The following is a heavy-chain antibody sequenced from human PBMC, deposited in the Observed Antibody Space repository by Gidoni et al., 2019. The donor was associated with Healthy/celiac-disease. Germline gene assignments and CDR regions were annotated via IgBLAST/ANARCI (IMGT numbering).Heavy chain of an antibody. J-gene: IGHJ4*02. CDR2: ISSSSSYI. CDR1: GATVRSYS. V-gene: IGHV3-21*01. D-gene: IGHD1-26*01. Sequence: EVQLVDAGGGLVKPGWALRLYGAASGATVRSYSMNWVRQAPGKGLGWVSSISSSSSYIYSADSVKGRFTISRDNAKTSLYLQMNSLSAEDTAVYYCARVMEGGSYSHPFDYWGQGTLVTVSS. CDR3: ARVMEGGSYSHPFDY.